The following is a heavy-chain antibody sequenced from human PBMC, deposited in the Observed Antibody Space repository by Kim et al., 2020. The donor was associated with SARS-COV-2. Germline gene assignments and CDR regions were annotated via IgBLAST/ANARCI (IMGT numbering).Heavy chain of an antibody. D-gene: IGHD6-19*01. V-gene: IGHV3-30*18. CDR1: GFTFSSYG. Sequence: GGSLRLSCAASGFTFSSYGMHWVRQAPGKGLEWVAVISYDGSNKYYADSEKGRFTISRDNSKNTLYLQMNSLRAEDTAVYYCAKTGGYSSGWYRDYFDYWGQGTLVTVSS. CDR3: AKTGGYSSGWYRDYFDY. CDR2: ISYDGSNK. J-gene: IGHJ4*02.